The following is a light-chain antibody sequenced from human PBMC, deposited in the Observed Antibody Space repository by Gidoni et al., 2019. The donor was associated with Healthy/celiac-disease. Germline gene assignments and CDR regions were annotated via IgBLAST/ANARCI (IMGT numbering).Light chain of an antibody. V-gene: IGKV1-33*01. CDR2: DAS. Sequence: DIRMTQSPSSLSASVGDRVTITCQASQDISNYLNWYQQKPGKAPKLLIYDASNLETGVPSRFGGSGSGTDFTFTISSLQPEDIATYYCQQYDNLPTWTFGQGTKVEIK. CDR3: QQYDNLPTWT. J-gene: IGKJ1*01. CDR1: QDISNY.